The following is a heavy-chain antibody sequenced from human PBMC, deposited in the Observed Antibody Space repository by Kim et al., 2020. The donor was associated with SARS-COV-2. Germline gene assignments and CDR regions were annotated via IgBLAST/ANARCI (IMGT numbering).Heavy chain of an antibody. V-gene: IGHV3-30*02. Sequence: HKYSADSVKGLFTCSRDNSKNTLYLQLNSLRAEDTAVYYCAKVDGYFDYWGQGTLVTVSS. CDR3: AKVDGYFDY. CDR2: HK. J-gene: IGHJ4*02.